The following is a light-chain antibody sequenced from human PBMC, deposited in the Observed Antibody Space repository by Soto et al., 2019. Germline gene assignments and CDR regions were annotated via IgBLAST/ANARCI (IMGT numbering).Light chain of an antibody. CDR3: QQGSIWPPGYT. CDR2: DAS. Sequence: EIVLTQSPATLSLSPGERATLSCRASQTVRSSLVWYQQKPGQAPRLLIYDASNRATGIPGRFSGSGSGADFTLTISSLEPEDFAVYYCQQGSIWPPGYTFDQGTKVEIK. CDR1: QTVRSS. J-gene: IGKJ2*01. V-gene: IGKV3-11*01.